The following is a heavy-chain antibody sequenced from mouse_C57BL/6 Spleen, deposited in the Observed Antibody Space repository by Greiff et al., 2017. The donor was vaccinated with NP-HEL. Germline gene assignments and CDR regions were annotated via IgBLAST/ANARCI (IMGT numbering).Heavy chain of an antibody. CDR2: INPSSGYT. CDR1: GYTFTSYT. J-gene: IGHJ1*03. Sequence: QVQLQQSGAELARPGASVKMSCKASGYTFTSYTMHWVKQRPGQGLEWIGYINPSSGYTKYNQKFKDKATLSADKSSSTAYMQLRSLTSEDSAVYYCARRGDHYGSSDEYFDDWGTGTTVTVSS. V-gene: IGHV1-4*01. D-gene: IGHD1-1*01. CDR3: ARRGDHYGSSDEYFDD.